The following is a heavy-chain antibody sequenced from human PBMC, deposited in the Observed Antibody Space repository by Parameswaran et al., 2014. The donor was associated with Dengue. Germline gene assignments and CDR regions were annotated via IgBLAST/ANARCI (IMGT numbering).Heavy chain of an antibody. V-gene: IGHV3-21*01. Sequence: VRQAPGQGLEWVSSISSSSSYIYYADSVKGRFTISRDNAKNSLYLQMNSLRAGDTAVYYCARVDSLGDYYYYMDVWGKGTTVTVSS. D-gene: IGHD3-9*01. J-gene: IGHJ6*03. CDR2: ISSSSSYI. CDR3: ARVDSLGDYYYYMDV.